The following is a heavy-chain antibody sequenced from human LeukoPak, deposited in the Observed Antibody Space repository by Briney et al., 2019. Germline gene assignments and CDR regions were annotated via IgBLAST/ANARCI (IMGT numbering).Heavy chain of an antibody. Sequence: GGSLRLSCAASGFTFDDYAMHWVRRAPGKGLEWVSGISWNSGSIVYADSVKGRFTISRDNSKNTLYLQMNSLRAEDTAVYYCAKDPLRYSSSSWFDPWGQGTLVTVSS. CDR3: AKDPLRYSSSSWFDP. V-gene: IGHV3-9*01. D-gene: IGHD6-6*01. J-gene: IGHJ5*02. CDR2: ISWNSGSI. CDR1: GFTFDDYA.